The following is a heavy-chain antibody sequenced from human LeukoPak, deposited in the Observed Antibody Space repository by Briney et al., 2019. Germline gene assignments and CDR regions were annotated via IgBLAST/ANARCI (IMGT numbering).Heavy chain of an antibody. Sequence: ASVKVSCKASGYTFTSYAMHWVRQAPGQRLEWMGWINAGNGNTKYSQKFQGRVTITRDTSASTAYMELSSLRSEDTAVYYCAREFGYCISTSCGDFDYWGQGTLVTVSS. CDR1: GYTFTSYA. CDR3: AREFGYCISTSCGDFDY. CDR2: INAGNGNT. D-gene: IGHD2-2*03. V-gene: IGHV1-3*01. J-gene: IGHJ4*02.